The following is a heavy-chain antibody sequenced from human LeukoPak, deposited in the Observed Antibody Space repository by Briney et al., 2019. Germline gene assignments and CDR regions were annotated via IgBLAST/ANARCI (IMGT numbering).Heavy chain of an antibody. D-gene: IGHD6-19*01. CDR1: GYTFRDFG. Sequence: ASVKVSCKASGYTFRDFGISWVRQAPGQGLEWMGWINTNTGNPTYAQGFTGRFVFSLDTSVSTAYLQISSLKAEDTAVYYCAILSSGWYGLFGYWGQGALVTVSS. J-gene: IGHJ4*02. V-gene: IGHV7-4-1*02. CDR3: AILSSGWYGLFGY. CDR2: INTNTGNP.